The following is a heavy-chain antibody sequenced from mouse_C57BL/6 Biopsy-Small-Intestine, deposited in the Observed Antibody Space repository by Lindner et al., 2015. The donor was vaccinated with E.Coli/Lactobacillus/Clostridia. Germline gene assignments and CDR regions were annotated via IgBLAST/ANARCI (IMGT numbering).Heavy chain of an antibody. J-gene: IGHJ2*01. V-gene: IGHV14-4*01. CDR3: AREFITTVGYYFDY. D-gene: IGHD1-1*01. Sequence: VQLQESGAELVRPGASVKLSCTTSGFNIKDDYMHWVKQRPEQGLEWIGWIDPENGDTEYASKFQGKATITADTSSNTAYLQLSSLTSEDTAVYYCAREFITTVGYYFDYWGQGTTLTVSS. CDR1: GFNIKDDY. CDR2: IDPENGDT.